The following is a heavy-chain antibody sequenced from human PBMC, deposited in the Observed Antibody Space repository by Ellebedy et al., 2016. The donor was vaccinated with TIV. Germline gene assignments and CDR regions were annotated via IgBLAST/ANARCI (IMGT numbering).Heavy chain of an antibody. V-gene: IGHV3-30*03. J-gene: IGHJ6*02. CDR2: ISYDGSNK. Sequence: GESLKISCAASGFTFSSYGMHWVRQAPGKGLQWVAVISYDGSNKNYADSVKGRFTISRDNSKNTLDLQMNSLRAEDTAVYYCARDDDILAGGMDVWGQGTTVTVSS. D-gene: IGHD3-9*01. CDR3: ARDDDILAGGMDV. CDR1: GFTFSSYG.